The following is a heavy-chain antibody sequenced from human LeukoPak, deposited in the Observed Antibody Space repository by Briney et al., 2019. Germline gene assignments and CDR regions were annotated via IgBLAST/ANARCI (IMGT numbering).Heavy chain of an antibody. J-gene: IGHJ5*02. Sequence: GGSLRLSCAASGFTFSSYSMNWVRQAPGKGLEWVSYISSSSSTIYYADSVKGRFTISRDNAKNSLYLQMNSLRAEDTAVYYCARTAVTGTTKYNWFDPWGQGTLVTVSS. D-gene: IGHD1-7*01. CDR1: GFTFSSYS. CDR3: ARTAVTGTTKYNWFDP. CDR2: ISSSSSTI. V-gene: IGHV3-48*01.